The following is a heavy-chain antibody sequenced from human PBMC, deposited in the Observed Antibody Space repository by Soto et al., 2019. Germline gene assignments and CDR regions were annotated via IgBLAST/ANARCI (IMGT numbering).Heavy chain of an antibody. Sequence: GPVLPSETLSLTCSVSGADINTYSWTWIRQPAGKGLEWIGRIYTSASINYNPSLKGRVTLSVDTSTNQVSLRLASVTAADTAIYYCARDREAGYNFYYGMDVWGQGTMVTVSS. CDR2: IYTSASI. D-gene: IGHD6-19*01. J-gene: IGHJ6*02. V-gene: IGHV4-4*07. CDR3: ARDREAGYNFYYGMDV. CDR1: GADINTYS.